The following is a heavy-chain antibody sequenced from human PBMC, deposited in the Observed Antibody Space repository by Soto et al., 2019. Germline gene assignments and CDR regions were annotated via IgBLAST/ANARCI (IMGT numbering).Heavy chain of an antibody. CDR2: ISSSATDM. V-gene: IGHV3-21*01. CDR3: TKDIFDYDSSGYPYDY. D-gene: IGHD3-22*01. J-gene: IGHJ4*02. Sequence: EVQLVESGGGLVKPGGSLRLSCEASGFAFNNYNMNWVRQAPGKGLEWVSSISSSATDMFYADSVKGRFTISRDNAKNSLYLQMNSLRAEDTAVYYCTKDIFDYDSSGYPYDYWGQGTLVTVS. CDR1: GFAFNNYN.